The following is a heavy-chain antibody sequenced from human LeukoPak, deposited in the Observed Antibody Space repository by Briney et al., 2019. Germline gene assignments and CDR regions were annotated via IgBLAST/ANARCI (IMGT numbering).Heavy chain of an antibody. J-gene: IGHJ4*02. D-gene: IGHD3-22*01. Sequence: SETLSLTCTVSGGSTRIHYWCRVRQPPGKGLEWIGCVHYSGSAKYNPSLKSRVTISVDTSKNQFSLKLSSVTAAGTAVYYRARERDSRGYNFHSWGQGTLVTVSS. CDR3: ARERDSRGYNFHS. CDR2: VHYSGSA. V-gene: IGHV4-59*11. CDR1: GGSTRIHY.